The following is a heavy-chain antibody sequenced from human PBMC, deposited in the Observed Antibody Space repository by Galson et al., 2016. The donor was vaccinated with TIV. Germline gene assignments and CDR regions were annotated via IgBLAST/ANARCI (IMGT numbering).Heavy chain of an antibody. Sequence: SETLSLTCAVSGASVSSGNYYWTWIRQPPGKGLECIGYIFSSGSTKYNPSLKSRVAISVDTSRNQFSLKLTSVTAADTAVYYCARDSWGSGYNRGWEGFDLWGQGTMVTVSS. CDR1: GASVSSGNYY. V-gene: IGHV4-61*01. CDR3: ARDSWGSGYNRGWEGFDL. D-gene: IGHD1-14*01. J-gene: IGHJ3*01. CDR2: IFSSGST.